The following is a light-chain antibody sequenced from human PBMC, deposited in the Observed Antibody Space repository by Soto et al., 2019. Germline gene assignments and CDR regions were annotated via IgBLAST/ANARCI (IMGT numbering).Light chain of an antibody. CDR3: QQYGSSIT. CDR2: RAF. CDR1: QSIDNNY. Sequence: DIVLTQSPDTLSLPPGERATLSCRASQSIDNNYLAWYQQKPGRAPRLLIYRAFSRATGIPDRFSASASGTDFSLTISRLEPEDFAMYYCQQYGSSITFGPGTKVDIK. J-gene: IGKJ3*01. V-gene: IGKV3-20*01.